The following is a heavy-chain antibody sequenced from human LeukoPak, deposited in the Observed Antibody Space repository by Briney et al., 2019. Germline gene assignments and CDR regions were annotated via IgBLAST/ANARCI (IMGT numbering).Heavy chain of an antibody. CDR1: GFTFDDYA. J-gene: IGHJ3*02. V-gene: IGHV3-9*03. CDR3: AKSAGVGADDAFDI. CDR2: ISWNSGSI. D-gene: IGHD1-26*01. Sequence: GGSLRLSCAASGFTFDDYAMHWVRHAPGKGLEWVSGISWNSGSIGYADSVKGRFTISRDNAKNSLYLQMNSLRAEDMALYYCAKSAGVGADDAFDIWGQGTMVTVSS.